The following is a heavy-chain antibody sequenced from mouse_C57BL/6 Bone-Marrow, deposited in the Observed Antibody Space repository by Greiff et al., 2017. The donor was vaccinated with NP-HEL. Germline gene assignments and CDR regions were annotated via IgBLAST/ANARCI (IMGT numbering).Heavy chain of an antibody. Sequence: QVQLKESGAELARPGASVKLSCKASGYTFTSYGISWVKQRTGQGLEWIGEIYPRSGNTYYNEKFKGKATLTAEKSSSTAYMELRSLTSEDSAVYFCARERVATNAMDYWGQGTSVTVSP. CDR3: ARERVATNAMDY. CDR2: IYPRSGNT. V-gene: IGHV1-81*01. D-gene: IGHD1-1*02. CDR1: GYTFTSYG. J-gene: IGHJ4*01.